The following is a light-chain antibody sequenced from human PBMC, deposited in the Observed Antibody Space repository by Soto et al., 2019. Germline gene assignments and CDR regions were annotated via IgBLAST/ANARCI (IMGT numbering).Light chain of an antibody. V-gene: IGKV3-15*01. CDR1: QSLRSS. CDR3: QQYNIWPQT. J-gene: IGKJ1*01. CDR2: GAS. Sequence: VITQSASTVSVSPGERATLSCRASQSLRSSLAWYQQKPGQAPRLLIYGASTRATGIPARFSGSGSGTEFTLTISSLQSEDFAVYFCQQYNIWPQTFGQGTKVDIK.